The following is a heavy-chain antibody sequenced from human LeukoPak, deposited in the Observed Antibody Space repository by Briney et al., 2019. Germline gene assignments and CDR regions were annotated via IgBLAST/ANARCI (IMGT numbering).Heavy chain of an antibody. V-gene: IGHV3-74*01. D-gene: IGHD6-6*01. CDR1: GLTFSSHW. CDR2: ITNDGSST. J-gene: IGHJ6*02. Sequence: GGSLRLSCAASGLTFSSHWMHWVRQAPGKGLVWVSRITNDGSSTTYADSVKGRFTISRDNAKNTLYLQMNSLRAEDTAVYYCARGSYSSSLSGMDVWGQGTTVTVSS. CDR3: ARGSYSSSLSGMDV.